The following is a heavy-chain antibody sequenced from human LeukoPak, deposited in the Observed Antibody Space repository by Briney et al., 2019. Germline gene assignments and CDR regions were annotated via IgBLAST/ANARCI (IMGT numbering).Heavy chain of an antibody. V-gene: IGHV3-9*01. CDR1: GFIFDDCA. Sequence: GGSLRLSCAVSGFIFDDCAMHWVRHATGKGLEWVSDIDWNSNSRGYADSVKGRFTISRDNAKNSLYLQMNSLRAEDTAVYYCARFPAPWLRPAKKDAFDIWGQGTVVTVSS. CDR3: ARFPAPWLRPAKKDAFDI. D-gene: IGHD3-9*01. J-gene: IGHJ3*02. CDR2: IDWNSNSR.